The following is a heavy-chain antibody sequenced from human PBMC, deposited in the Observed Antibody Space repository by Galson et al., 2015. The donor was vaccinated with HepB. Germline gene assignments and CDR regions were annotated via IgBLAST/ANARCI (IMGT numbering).Heavy chain of an antibody. J-gene: IGHJ4*02. Sequence: SLRLSCAASGFTFSSYGMHWVRQAPGKGLEWVAVISYDGSNKYYADSVKGRFTISRDNSKNTLYLQMNSLRAEDTAVYYCAKDRGLLTQTFKYYYDSSGLGFDYWGQGTLVTVSS. CDR1: GFTFSSYG. CDR2: ISYDGSNK. CDR3: AKDRGLLTQTFKYYYDSSGLGFDY. D-gene: IGHD3-22*01. V-gene: IGHV3-30*18.